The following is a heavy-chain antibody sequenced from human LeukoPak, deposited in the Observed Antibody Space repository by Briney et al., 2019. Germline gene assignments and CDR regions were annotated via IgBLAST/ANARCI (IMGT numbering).Heavy chain of an antibody. CDR3: AREDERYYYGSGSYSNWFDP. D-gene: IGHD3-10*01. V-gene: IGHV4-4*07. CDR1: GGSISSYY. Sequence: SETLSLTCTVSGGSISSYYWSWIRQPAGKGLEWIGRIYTSGSTNYNPSLKSRVTMSVDTSKNQFSLKLSSVTAADTAVYYCAREDERYYYGSGSYSNWFDPWGQGTLVTVSS. J-gene: IGHJ5*02. CDR2: IYTSGST.